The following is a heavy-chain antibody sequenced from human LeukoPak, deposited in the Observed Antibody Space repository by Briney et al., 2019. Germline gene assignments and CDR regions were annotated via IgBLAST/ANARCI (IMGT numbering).Heavy chain of an antibody. J-gene: IGHJ6*02. CDR1: GGSFSSYY. D-gene: IGHD1-7*01. CDR3: ATSNWNYDAYGMDV. Sequence: SETLSLTCAVYGGSFSSYYWSWTRQPPGKGLEWIGEINHSGSTNYKPSLKSRVTISVDTSKNQFSLKLTSVTAADTAVYYCATSNWNYDAYGMDVWGQGTTVTVSS. V-gene: IGHV4-34*01. CDR2: INHSGST.